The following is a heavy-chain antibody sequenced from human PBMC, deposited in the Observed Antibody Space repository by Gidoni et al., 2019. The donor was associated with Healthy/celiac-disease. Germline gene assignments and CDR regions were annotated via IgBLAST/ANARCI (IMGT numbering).Heavy chain of an antibody. CDR3: AKGIAAGSYYYYYYMDV. CDR2: ISGSGGST. J-gene: IGHJ6*03. D-gene: IGHD6-6*01. Sequence: EVQLLESGGGLVQPGGSLRLSCAASGFTFSSYAMSWVRQAPGKGLEWVSAISGSGGSTYYADSVKGRFTISRDNSKNTLYLQMNSLRAEDTAVYYCAKGIAAGSYYYYYYMDVWGKGTTVTVSS. CDR1: GFTFSSYA. V-gene: IGHV3-23*01.